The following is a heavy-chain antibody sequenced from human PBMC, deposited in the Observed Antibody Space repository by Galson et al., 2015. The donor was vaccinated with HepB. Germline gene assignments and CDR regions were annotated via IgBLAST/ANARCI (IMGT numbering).Heavy chain of an antibody. CDR3: AKGPPFVVVPAYFHH. CDR2: ISGSSGST. V-gene: IGHV3-23*01. D-gene: IGHD2-2*01. CDR1: LSTFGSNA. J-gene: IGHJ1*01. Sequence: SLRLSCAASLSTFGSNAMSWFRQAPGKGREWVSGISGSSGSTYYADSVKGRFTISRDNSKNTLYLQMNSLRAEDTAVYYCAKGPPFVVVPAYFHHWGQGTLVTVSS.